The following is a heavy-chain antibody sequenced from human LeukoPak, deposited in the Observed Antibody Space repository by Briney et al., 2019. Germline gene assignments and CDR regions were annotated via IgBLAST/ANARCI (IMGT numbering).Heavy chain of an antibody. V-gene: IGHV1-18*01. CDR2: ISAYNGNT. J-gene: IGHJ6*03. CDR1: GVTFSSYA. Sequence: PMASVKVSCKASGVTFSSYAISWVRQAPGQGLEWMGWISAYNGNTNYAQKLQGRVTMTTDTSTSTAYMELRSLRSDDTAVYYCARDLYYYYYMDVWGKGTTVTVSS. CDR3: ARDLYYYYYMDV.